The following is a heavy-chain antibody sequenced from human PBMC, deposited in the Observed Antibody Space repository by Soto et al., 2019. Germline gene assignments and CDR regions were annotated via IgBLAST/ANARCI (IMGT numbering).Heavy chain of an antibody. CDR3: NSYPDFWGGHTPL. Sequence: EVQLVESGGGLVQPGGSLRLSCAASGFSITNTWMHWVRQDPGKGLEWVGRVKSKADGGTADYAAPVKGRFTVSRDDSKNTQYLQMNSLKMEDTAVYYCNSYPDFWGGHTPLWGQGTLVTVSS. V-gene: IGHV3-15*07. D-gene: IGHD3-3*01. CDR1: GFSITNTW. J-gene: IGHJ4*02. CDR2: VKSKADGGTA.